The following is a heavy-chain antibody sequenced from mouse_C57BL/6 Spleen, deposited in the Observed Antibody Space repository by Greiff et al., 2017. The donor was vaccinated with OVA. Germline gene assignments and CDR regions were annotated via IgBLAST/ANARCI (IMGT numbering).Heavy chain of an antibody. CDR3: ARGVLDY. CDR1: GFPFSDYG. CDR2: ISSGSSTI. Sequence: EVMLVESGGGLVKPGGSLKLSCAASGFPFSDYGMHWVRQAPEKGLEWVAYISSGSSTIYYADTVKGRFTISRDNAKNTMFLQMTSLRTEDTAMYYCARGVLDYWGQGTTLTVSS. V-gene: IGHV5-17*01. J-gene: IGHJ2*01.